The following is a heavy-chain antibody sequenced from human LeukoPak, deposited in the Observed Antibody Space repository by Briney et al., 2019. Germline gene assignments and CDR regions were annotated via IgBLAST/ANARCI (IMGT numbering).Heavy chain of an antibody. J-gene: IGHJ3*02. CDR1: GYSISSGYY. V-gene: IGHV4-38-2*02. CDR3: ARHEWGLQDAFDI. CDR2: IYYSGST. Sequence: SETLSLTCTVSGYSISSGYYWGWIRQPPGKGLEWIGSIYYSGSTYYNPSLKSRVTISVDTSKNQFSLKLSSVTAADTAVYYCARHEWGLQDAFDIWGQGTMVTVSS. D-gene: IGHD3-16*01.